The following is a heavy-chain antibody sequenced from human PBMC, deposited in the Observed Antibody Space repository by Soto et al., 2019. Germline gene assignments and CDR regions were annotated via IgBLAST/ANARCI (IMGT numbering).Heavy chain of an antibody. D-gene: IGHD3-3*01. V-gene: IGHV3-23*01. CDR1: GFIFSSYA. CDR2: ISGSGRIT. J-gene: IGHJ4*02. Sequence: PGGSLRLSCAASGFIFSSYAMHWVRQAPGKGLEWVSSISGSGRITDYADFVKGRFTISRDSSKDALYLEMNSLRADDTAVYFCAKDPYSDVWSGYFPYFDYWAQGILVPSPQ. CDR3: AKDPYSDVWSGYFPYFDY.